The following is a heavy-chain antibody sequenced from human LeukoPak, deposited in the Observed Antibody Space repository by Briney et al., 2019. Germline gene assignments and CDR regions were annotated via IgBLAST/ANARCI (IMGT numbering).Heavy chain of an antibody. J-gene: IGHJ4*02. D-gene: IGHD6-6*01. Sequence: PSETLSLTCTVSGGSISSSSYYWGWIRQPPGKGLEWIGSIYYSGSTYYNPSLKSRVTISVDTSKNQFSLKLSSVTAADTAVYYCARDSGPLVPAGFDYWGQGTLVTVSS. CDR2: IYYSGST. V-gene: IGHV4-39*07. CDR3: ARDSGPLVPAGFDY. CDR1: GGSISSSSYY.